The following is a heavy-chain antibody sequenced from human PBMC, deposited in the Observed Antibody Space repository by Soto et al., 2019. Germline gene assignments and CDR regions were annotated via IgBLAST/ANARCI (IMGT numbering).Heavy chain of an antibody. J-gene: IGHJ5*02. CDR3: RRDDLELDIKNWFGP. Sequence: SVKVSCTASAGTFSSYAISRVRQAPRKGVEWLGGIIPYFGKPNYPQKFQGRVTITTDTSTRTAYIEMRRLRSDNTAVDYSRRDDLELDIKNWFGPWGQGTLVTVSS. CDR2: IIPYFGKP. D-gene: IGHD1-7*01. CDR1: AGTFSSYA. V-gene: IGHV1-69*05.